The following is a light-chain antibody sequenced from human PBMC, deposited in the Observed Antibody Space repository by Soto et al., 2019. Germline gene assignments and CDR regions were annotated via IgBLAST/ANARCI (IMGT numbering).Light chain of an antibody. CDR3: QQSYGSPRT. V-gene: IGKV1-39*01. J-gene: IGKJ1*01. CDR1: QSIRIY. Sequence: DIQMTQYPSSLSACVGDRVTITCRASQSIRIYLNWYQQKPEKAPELLIYAASTLQSGVPSRFSGIGSETDFNNTISGLQPEDLETYYCQQSYGSPRTCGQGTKVEIK. CDR2: AAS.